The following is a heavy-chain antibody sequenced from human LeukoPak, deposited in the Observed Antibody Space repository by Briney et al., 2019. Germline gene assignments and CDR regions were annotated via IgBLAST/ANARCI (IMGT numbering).Heavy chain of an antibody. D-gene: IGHD6-13*01. Sequence: GGSLRLSCAASGFTVSRNYMSWVRQAPGKGREWVSVIYSGGRTYYADSVKGRFTISRDNSKNTLYLQMNRLRAEDTAVYYCARAGPSSSWHQFDYWGQGTLVTVSS. CDR2: IYSGGRT. J-gene: IGHJ4*02. CDR3: ARAGPSSSWHQFDY. V-gene: IGHV3-66*01. CDR1: GFTVSRNY.